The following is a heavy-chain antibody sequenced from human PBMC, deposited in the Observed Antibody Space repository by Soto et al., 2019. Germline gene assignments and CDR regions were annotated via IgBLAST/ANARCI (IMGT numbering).Heavy chain of an antibody. CDR3: AGMPYTSGLRFDP. D-gene: IGHD6-19*01. Sequence: KPSETLSLTCNMSGDSYSISTYSWSWIRQPPGKALQWIGFIYQSGVTSYNSSLASRVSISLDRSNNQCSLKLKSVTAADTAVYFCAGMPYTSGLRFDPWGPGTLVTVSS. J-gene: IGHJ5*02. CDR1: GDSYSISTYS. V-gene: IGHV4-30-2*01. CDR2: IYQSGVT.